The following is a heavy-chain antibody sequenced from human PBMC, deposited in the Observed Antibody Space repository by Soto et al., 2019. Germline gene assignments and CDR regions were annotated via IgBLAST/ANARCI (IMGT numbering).Heavy chain of an antibody. Sequence: PSETLSLTCTVSGGSISSYYLSWIRQPPGKGLEWIGYIYYSGSTNYNPSLKSRVTISVDTSKNQFSLKLSSVTAADTAVYYCARVGGSSWYPLGYWGQGTLVTVSS. D-gene: IGHD6-13*01. CDR2: IYYSGST. CDR1: GGSISSYY. J-gene: IGHJ4*02. CDR3: ARVGGSSWYPLGY. V-gene: IGHV4-59*01.